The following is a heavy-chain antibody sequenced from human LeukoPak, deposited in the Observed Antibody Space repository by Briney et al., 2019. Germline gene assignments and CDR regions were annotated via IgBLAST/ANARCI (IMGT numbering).Heavy chain of an antibody. D-gene: IGHD3-22*01. CDR3: ARARDLYDSSGYSFDY. Sequence: GGSLRLSCAASGFTFSSYWMSWVRQAPGKGPVWVSRINTDGSTTNYADSVKGRFTISRGNAKNTLYLQMNSLRAEDTAVYYCARARDLYDSSGYSFDYWGQGTLVTVSS. J-gene: IGHJ4*02. CDR2: INTDGSTT. CDR1: GFTFSSYW. V-gene: IGHV3-74*01.